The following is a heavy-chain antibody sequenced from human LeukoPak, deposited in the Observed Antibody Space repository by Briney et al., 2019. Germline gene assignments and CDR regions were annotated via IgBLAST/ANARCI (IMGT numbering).Heavy chain of an antibody. V-gene: IGHV3-48*01. D-gene: IGHD2-8*01. CDR2: ISSSSSTI. Sequence: PGGSLRLSCAASGFTFSSYSMNWVRQAPGKGLEWVSYISSSSSTIYYADSVKGRFTISRDNAKNSLYLQMNSLRAEDTAVYYCASVDRRPTNGVWGVTDAFDIWGQGTMVTVSS. CDR3: ASVDRRPTNGVWGVTDAFDI. CDR1: GFTFSSYS. J-gene: IGHJ3*02.